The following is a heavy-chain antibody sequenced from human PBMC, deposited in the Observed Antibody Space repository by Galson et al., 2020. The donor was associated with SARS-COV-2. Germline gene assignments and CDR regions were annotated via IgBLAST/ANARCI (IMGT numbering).Heavy chain of an antibody. D-gene: IGHD6-6*01. CDR1: GFTFSSYW. CDR2: INRPGSST. J-gene: IGHJ4*02. V-gene: IGHV3-74*01. CDR3: ARGMSFGFFAALDY. Sequence: GESLKLSCAASGFTFSSYWMHWVLHAPAKGLVWVSRINRPGSSTSYADSVQGRFTISRDNAKNKLYLQMNSLRAEDTAVYYCARGMSFGFFAALDYWGQGTLVTVSS.